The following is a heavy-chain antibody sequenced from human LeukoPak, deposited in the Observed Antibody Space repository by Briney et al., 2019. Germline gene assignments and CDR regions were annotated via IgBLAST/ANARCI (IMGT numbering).Heavy chain of an antibody. CDR3: ARLRGNYFPDY. Sequence: SETQSLTCTVSGGSLSNYYWTWIRQPPGKGLEWIGYIFYSGSTNYNPSLKSRITISVDTSKNQFSLKLSSVTAADTAVYYCARLRGNYFPDYWGQGALVTVSS. V-gene: IGHV4-59*01. CDR2: IFYSGST. J-gene: IGHJ4*02. D-gene: IGHD4-11*01. CDR1: GGSLSNYY.